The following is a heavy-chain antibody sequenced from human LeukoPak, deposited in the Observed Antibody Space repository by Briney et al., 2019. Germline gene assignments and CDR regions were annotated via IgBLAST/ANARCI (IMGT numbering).Heavy chain of an antibody. CDR1: GGSFSGYY. CDR3: ARGDACRTMIVSRARRPHAFDI. CDR2: INHSGST. V-gene: IGHV4-34*01. D-gene: IGHD3-22*01. J-gene: IGHJ3*02. Sequence: SETLSLTCAVYGGSFSGYYWSWLHQPPGKGLEWIGEINHSGSTNYNPSLKSRVTISVDTSKNQFSLKLSSVTAADTAVYYCARGDACRTMIVSRARRPHAFDIWGQGTMVTVSS.